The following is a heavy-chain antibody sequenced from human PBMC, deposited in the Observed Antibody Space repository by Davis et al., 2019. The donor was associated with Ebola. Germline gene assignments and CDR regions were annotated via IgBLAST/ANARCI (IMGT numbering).Heavy chain of an antibody. D-gene: IGHD2-15*01. J-gene: IGHJ6*02. CDR2: INHSGST. CDR3: ARFPVVYYYYYGRDV. Sequence: SETLSLTCAVYGGSFSGYYWSWIRQPPGKGLEWIGEINHSGSTNYNPSLKSRVTISVDTSKNQFSLKLSSVTAADTAVYYCARFPVVYYYYYGRDVWGQGTTVTVSS. V-gene: IGHV4-34*01. CDR1: GGSFSGYY.